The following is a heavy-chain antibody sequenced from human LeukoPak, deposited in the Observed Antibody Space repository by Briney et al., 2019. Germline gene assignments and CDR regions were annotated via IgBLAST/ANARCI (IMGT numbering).Heavy chain of an antibody. CDR3: ARRRGGGDIVVVPAAAAGSFDY. CDR2: INHSGST. J-gene: IGHJ4*02. CDR1: GGSFSGYY. V-gene: IGHV4-34*01. D-gene: IGHD2-2*01. Sequence: SETLSLTCAVYGGSFSGYYWSWIRQPPGKGLEWIGEINHSGSTNYNPSLKSRVNISVDTSKNQFSLKLSSVTAADTAVYYCARRRGGGDIVVVPAAAAGSFDYWGQGTLVTVSS.